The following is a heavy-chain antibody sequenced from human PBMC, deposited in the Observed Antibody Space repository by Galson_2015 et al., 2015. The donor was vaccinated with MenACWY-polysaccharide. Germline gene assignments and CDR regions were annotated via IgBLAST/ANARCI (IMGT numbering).Heavy chain of an antibody. CDR2: MQYDGSNK. J-gene: IGHJ3*02. Sequence: SLRLSCAASGFTFSSYGMHWVRQAPGKGLEWVTSMQYDGSNKYYADSVKGRFTISRDNSKNTLYLQMNSLRAEDTAVYYCARLRSSVWNYDAFDIWGQGTMVTVSS. CDR1: GFTFSSYG. V-gene: IGHV3-30*02. D-gene: IGHD1-7*01. CDR3: ARLRSSVWNYDAFDI.